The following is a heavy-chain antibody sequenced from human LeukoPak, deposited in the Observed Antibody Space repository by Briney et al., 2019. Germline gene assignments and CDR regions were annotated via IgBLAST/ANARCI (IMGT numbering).Heavy chain of an antibody. J-gene: IGHJ4*02. V-gene: IGHV4-4*07. CDR3: ARAGSSGGLCDY. CDR1: GVSISSYF. D-gene: IGHD6-19*01. CDR2: IYSSGST. Sequence: PSETLSLTCTVSGVSISSYFWTWVRKPAGTRLHWIGRIYSSGSTKYNPSLQSRVTMSLDTSKKQLSLNLGSVTAADTAVYYCARAGSSGGLCDYWGQGILVTVSS.